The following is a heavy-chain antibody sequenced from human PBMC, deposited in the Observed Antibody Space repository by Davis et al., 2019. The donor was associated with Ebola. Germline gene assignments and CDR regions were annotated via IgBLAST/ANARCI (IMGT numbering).Heavy chain of an antibody. D-gene: IGHD5-24*01. CDR2: IYYSGST. V-gene: IGHV4-59*01. Sequence: GSLRLSCTVSGGSISSYYWNWIRQPPGKGLEWIGYIYYSGSTNYNSSLKSRVTISIDTSKNQFSLKLSSVTAADTAVYYCARAGEGWLQLPDYWGQGTLVTVSS. J-gene: IGHJ4*02. CDR3: ARAGEGWLQLPDY. CDR1: GGSISSYY.